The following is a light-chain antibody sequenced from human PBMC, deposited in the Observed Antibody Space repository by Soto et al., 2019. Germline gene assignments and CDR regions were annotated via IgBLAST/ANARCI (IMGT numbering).Light chain of an antibody. J-gene: IGKJ3*01. Sequence: AIQLTQSPSSLSASVGDRVTITCRASQGISSALAWYQQKPGQAPKLLIYDASSLESGVPSRFSGSGSGTDFTLTICSLQPEDFANYSCQQFNSYPRTFGPGTKVDIK. V-gene: IGKV1-13*02. CDR3: QQFNSYPRT. CDR1: QGISSA. CDR2: DAS.